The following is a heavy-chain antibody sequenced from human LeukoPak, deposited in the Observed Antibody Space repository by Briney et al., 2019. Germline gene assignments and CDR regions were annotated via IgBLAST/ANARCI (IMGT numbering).Heavy chain of an antibody. J-gene: IGHJ4*02. D-gene: IGHD3-9*01. CDR1: GFTFSSYG. CDR2: ISYDGSNK. V-gene: IGHV3-30*18. Sequence: GGSLRLSCAASGFTFSSYGMHWVRQAPGKGLEWVAVISYDGSNKYYAGSVKGRFTISRDNSKNTLYLQMNSLRAEDTAVYYCAKESLSFRFDWFNDYWGQGTLVTVSS. CDR3: AKESLSFRFDWFNDY.